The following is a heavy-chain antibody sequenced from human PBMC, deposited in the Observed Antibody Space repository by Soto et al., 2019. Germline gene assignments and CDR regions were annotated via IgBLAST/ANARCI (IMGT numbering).Heavy chain of an antibody. CDR2: ISSSSSTI. D-gene: IGHD3-10*01. J-gene: IGHJ6*02. Sequence: PGGSLRLSCAASGFTFSSYSMNWVRQAPGKGLEWVSYISSSSSTIYHADSVKGRFTISRDNAKNSLYLQMNSLRDEDTAVYYCARDGLLWFGEHVYSCGMDGWGQGTTVTMSS. V-gene: IGHV3-48*02. CDR3: ARDGLLWFGEHVYSCGMDG. CDR1: GFTFSSYS.